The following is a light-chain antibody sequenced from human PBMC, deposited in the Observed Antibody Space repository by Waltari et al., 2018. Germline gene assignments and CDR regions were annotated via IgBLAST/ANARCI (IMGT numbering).Light chain of an antibody. J-gene: IGLJ2*01. CDR3: STWDDSLSGVL. CDR1: HSNIGANT. V-gene: IGLV1-44*01. Sequence: QPVLTQPPSASGTPGQRVTISCSGRHSNIGANTVKWYQQLPGTARKLLIYSDNRRFSGVPDRFSASKSGTSASLAISGLQSEDEADYYCSTWDDSLSGVLFGEGTKLTVV. CDR2: SDN.